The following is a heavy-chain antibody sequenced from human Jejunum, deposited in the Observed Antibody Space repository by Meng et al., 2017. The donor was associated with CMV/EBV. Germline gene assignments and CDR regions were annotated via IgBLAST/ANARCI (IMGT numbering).Heavy chain of an antibody. J-gene: IGHJ4*02. CDR1: TVSEHY. CDR3: ARVSRGLPGQTTFDY. V-gene: IGHV3-72*01. D-gene: IGHD3-22*01. Sequence: TVSEHYIDWVRRDRGKGLEGVGRNRHKAFSYTTLYAASVEGRFAVARNDSKNSVYLQMNSLKTEDTAVYYCARVSRGLPGQTTFDYWGQGTLVTVSS. CDR2: NRHKAFSYTT.